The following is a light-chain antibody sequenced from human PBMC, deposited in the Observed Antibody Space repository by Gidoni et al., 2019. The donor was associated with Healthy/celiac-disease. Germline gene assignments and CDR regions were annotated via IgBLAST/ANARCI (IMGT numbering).Light chain of an antibody. J-gene: IGLJ2*01. CDR2: RDS. CDR1: NSGSKN. V-gene: IGLV3-9*01. Sequence: SFELTQPLSVSVALGQTARITCGGNNSGSKNVHWYQQKPGQAPVLVIYRDSNRPSGIPERFSGSNSGNTATLTISRAQAGDEADYYCQVWDSTGVFGGGTKLTVL. CDR3: QVWDSTGV.